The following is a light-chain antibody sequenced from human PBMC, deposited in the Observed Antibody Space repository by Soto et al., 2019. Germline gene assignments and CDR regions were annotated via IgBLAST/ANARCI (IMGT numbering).Light chain of an antibody. CDR2: DAS. CDR1: QSIANY. Sequence: DIQMTQSPSSLSASVGDRVAITCRASQSIANYLNWYRQKPGKAPKLLIYDASTLQSGVPSRFSGSGSGTDFTLTISSLQPEDFATYYWQQSYSRPSTFGQGTKVEIK. CDR3: QQSYSRPST. J-gene: IGKJ1*01. V-gene: IGKV1-39*01.